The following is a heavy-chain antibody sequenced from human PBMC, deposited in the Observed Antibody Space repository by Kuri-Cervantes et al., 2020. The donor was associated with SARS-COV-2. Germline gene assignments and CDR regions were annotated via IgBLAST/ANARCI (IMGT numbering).Heavy chain of an antibody. CDR2: INHSGST. CDR3: ARGLGFWSGYYLQPRGQYFQH. Sequence: SETLSLTCAVSGFTSGSGYHRGWIRQPPGKGLEGNGEINHSGSTNYNPSLKSRVTISVDTSKNQFSLKLSCVTATDTAVYYCARGLGFWSGYYLQPRGQYFQHWGQGTLVTVSS. J-gene: IGHJ1*01. D-gene: IGHD3-3*01. CDR1: GFTSGSGYH. V-gene: IGHV4-38-2*01.